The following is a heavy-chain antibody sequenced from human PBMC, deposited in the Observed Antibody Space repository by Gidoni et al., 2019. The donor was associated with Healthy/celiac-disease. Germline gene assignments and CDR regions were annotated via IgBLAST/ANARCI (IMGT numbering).Heavy chain of an antibody. Sequence: EVQLVESGGGLVQPGGSLRLPCAASGSTVSGNYMSWVRQAPGKGLEWVSVIYSGGSTYYADSVKGRFTISRDNSKNTLYLQMNSLRAEDTAVYYCAREGQDYYGSGAYGMDVWGQGTTVTVSS. CDR3: AREGQDYYGSGAYGMDV. D-gene: IGHD3-10*01. CDR1: GSTVSGNY. CDR2: IYSGGST. V-gene: IGHV3-66*01. J-gene: IGHJ6*02.